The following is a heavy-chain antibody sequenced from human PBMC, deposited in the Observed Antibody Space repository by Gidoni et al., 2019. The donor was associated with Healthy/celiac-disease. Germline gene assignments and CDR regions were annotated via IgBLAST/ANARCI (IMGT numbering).Heavy chain of an antibody. CDR3: ARGHEYSSSTYGMDV. Sequence: HLQLHESFSGLVKPSQTLSLTCAVLFCSISRCGYSCFWIRQPPGKGLDGIGYIYHSGSTYYNPSIKSRVTISVDRSKNQFSMKLSSVTAAETAVYYCARGHEYSSSTYGMDVWGQGTTVTVSS. CDR1: FCSISRCGYS. V-gene: IGHV4-30-2*01. J-gene: IGHJ6*02. CDR2: IYHSGST. D-gene: IGHD6-6*01.